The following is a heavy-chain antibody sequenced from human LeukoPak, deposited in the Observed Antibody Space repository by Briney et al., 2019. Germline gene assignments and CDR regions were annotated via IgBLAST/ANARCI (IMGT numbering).Heavy chain of an antibody. J-gene: IGHJ4*02. Sequence: GGSLRLSCAASGFALSRDSMNWVRQAPGKGLEWISYISHDSGIRYYADSVRGRFTISRDNSKNTLYLQMNSLRAEDTAVYYCAKDWYGRGGLDYWGQGTLVTVSS. V-gene: IGHV3-48*01. D-gene: IGHD6-13*01. CDR2: ISHDSGIR. CDR1: GFALSRDS. CDR3: AKDWYGRGGLDY.